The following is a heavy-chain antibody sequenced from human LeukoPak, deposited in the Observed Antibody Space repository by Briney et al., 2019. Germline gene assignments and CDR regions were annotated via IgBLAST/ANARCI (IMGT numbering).Heavy chain of an antibody. J-gene: IGHJ6*02. CDR1: GGTFSSYA. CDR2: IIPIFGTA. D-gene: IGHD3-10*01. V-gene: IGHV1-69*13. CDR3: ARYGSGSYYYYGMDV. Sequence: GASVKVSCKASGGTFSSYAISWVRQAPGQGLEWVGGIIPIFGTANYAQKFQGRVTITADESTSTAYMELSSLRSEDTAVYYCARYGSGSYYYYGMDVWGQGTTVTVSS.